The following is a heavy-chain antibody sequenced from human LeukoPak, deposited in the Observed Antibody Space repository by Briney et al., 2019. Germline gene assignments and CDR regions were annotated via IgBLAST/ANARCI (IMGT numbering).Heavy chain of an antibody. J-gene: IGHJ6*03. V-gene: IGHV3-73*01. Sequence: GGSLTLSCAASGFTFSTSEMHWVRQASGKGLEWVGHIGIKANNYATTYAESVQGRFTISRDDSKNTAYLQMRSLKTADTAVYFCARRTRDNGYDSRGYVYYYYYMDLWGRGTTVTISS. CDR1: GFTFSTSE. D-gene: IGHD3-22*01. CDR3: ARRTRDNGYDSRGYVYYYYYMDL. CDR2: IGIKANNYAT.